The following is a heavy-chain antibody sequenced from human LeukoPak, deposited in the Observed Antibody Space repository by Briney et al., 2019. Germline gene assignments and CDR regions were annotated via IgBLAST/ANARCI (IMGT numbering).Heavy chain of an antibody. J-gene: IGHJ3*02. CDR2: IRYDGSNK. Sequence: GGSLRLSCAASGFTFSSYGMHWVRQAPGKGLEWVAFIRYDGSNKYYADSVKGRFTISRDNSKNTLYLQMNSLRAEDTAVYYCAKGWRPAAAVRAFDIWGQGTMVTVSS. CDR1: GFTFSSYG. CDR3: AKGWRPAAAVRAFDI. D-gene: IGHD6-13*01. V-gene: IGHV3-30*02.